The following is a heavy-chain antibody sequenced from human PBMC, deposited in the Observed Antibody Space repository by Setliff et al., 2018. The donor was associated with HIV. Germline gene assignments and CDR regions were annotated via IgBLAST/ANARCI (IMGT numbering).Heavy chain of an antibody. CDR1: GGTLGSYA. J-gene: IGHJ6*03. CDR3: GRSGGWWGHSNPHPFYYYMDV. Sequence: SVKVSCKVSGGTLGSYAINWVRQAPGQGLEWIGGIIPEFGVASHTPKMEGRLTVDADKSRTTTYMVLSNLRFDDTAVYYCGRSGGWWGHSNPHPFYYYMDVWGKGTSVTVSS. D-gene: IGHD2-15*01. CDR2: IIPEFGVA. V-gene: IGHV1-69*10.